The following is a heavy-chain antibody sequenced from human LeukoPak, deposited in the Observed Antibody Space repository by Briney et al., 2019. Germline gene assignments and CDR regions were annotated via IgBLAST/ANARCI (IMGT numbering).Heavy chain of an antibody. Sequence: SETLSLTCTVSGGSISSSSYYWGWIRQPPGKGLEWIGYIYYSGSTNYNPSLKSRVTISLDKSKNQFSLKLSSVTAADTAVYYCASGSDYTWGQWGQGTLVTVSS. CDR2: IYYSGST. CDR3: ASGSDYTWGQ. D-gene: IGHD4-11*01. CDR1: GGSISSSSYY. J-gene: IGHJ4*02. V-gene: IGHV4-61*05.